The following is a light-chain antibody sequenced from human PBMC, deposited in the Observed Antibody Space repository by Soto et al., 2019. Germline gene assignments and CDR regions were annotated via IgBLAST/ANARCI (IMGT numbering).Light chain of an antibody. CDR1: SSDVGGYNY. CDR2: DVS. Sequence: QSALTQPASVSGSPGQSITISCTGTSSDVGGYNYVSWFQQHPGKAPKLMIYDVSYRPSGVSNRFSGSKSGNTASLTISGLQAEDEADYYCSSYTDSTHVIFGGGTKVTVL. J-gene: IGLJ2*01. V-gene: IGLV2-14*01. CDR3: SSYTDSTHVI.